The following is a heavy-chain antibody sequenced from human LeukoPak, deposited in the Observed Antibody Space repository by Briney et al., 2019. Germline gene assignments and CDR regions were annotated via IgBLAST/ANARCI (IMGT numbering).Heavy chain of an antibody. V-gene: IGHV3-66*01. Sequence: GGPLILPCGASGFTHKTTHLSWFPQAPGKGLEWVSVIYSSSNTYYADSVRGRFTISRDNFKNTVYLQMNSLRAEDTAVYCCARGYFDNWGQGTLVTVSS. CDR3: ARGYFDN. CDR2: IYSSSNT. J-gene: IGHJ4*02. CDR1: GFTHKTTH.